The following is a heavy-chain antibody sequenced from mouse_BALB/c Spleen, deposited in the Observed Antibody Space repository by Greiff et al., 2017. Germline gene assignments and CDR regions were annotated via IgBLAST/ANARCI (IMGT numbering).Heavy chain of an antibody. CDR1: GYTFTSYW. D-gene: IGHD2-14*01. CDR2: INPSTGYT. Sequence: QVQLQQSGAELAKPGASVKMSCKASGYTFTSYWMHWVKQRPGQGLEWIGYINPSTGYTEYNQKFKDKATLTADKSSSTAYMQLSSLTSEDSAVYYCARKTDRYDGFDYWGQGTTLTVSS. CDR3: ARKTDRYDGFDY. V-gene: IGHV1-7*01. J-gene: IGHJ2*01.